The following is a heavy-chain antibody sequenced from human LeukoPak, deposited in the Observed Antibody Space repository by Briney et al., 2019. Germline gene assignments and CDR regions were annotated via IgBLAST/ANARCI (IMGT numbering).Heavy chain of an antibody. CDR1: GGTFSSYA. J-gene: IGHJ4*02. D-gene: IGHD2-15*01. CDR3: ARDRGGYQMDY. Sequence: GASVKVSCKASGGTFSSYAISWVRQAPGQGLEWMGGIIPILGTANYAQKFQGRVTITADESTSTAYMELSSLRSEDTAVYYCARDRGGYQMDYWGQGTLVTVSS. V-gene: IGHV1-69*13. CDR2: IIPILGTA.